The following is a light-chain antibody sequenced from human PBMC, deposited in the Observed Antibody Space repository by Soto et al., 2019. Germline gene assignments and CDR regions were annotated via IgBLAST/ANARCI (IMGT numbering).Light chain of an antibody. Sequence: QSALTQPPSASGSPGQSVTISCTGTSSDVGGYNYVSCYQQHPGKAPKLMIYEVSKRPSGVPDRFSGSKSGNTAYLTVSGLQAEDEAEYYCSSYAGSNNFNVFGTGTKLTVL. V-gene: IGLV2-8*01. CDR1: SSDVGGYNY. CDR3: SSYAGSNNFNV. J-gene: IGLJ1*01. CDR2: EVS.